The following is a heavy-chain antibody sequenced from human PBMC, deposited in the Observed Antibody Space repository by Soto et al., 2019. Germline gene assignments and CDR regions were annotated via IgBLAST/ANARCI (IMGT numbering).Heavy chain of an antibody. CDR3: ARDARTDYSLDY. V-gene: IGHV3-66*01. CDR2: IYSGGST. J-gene: IGHJ4*02. Sequence: GGSLRLSCAASGFTVSSNYMSWVRQAPGKGLEWVSVIYSGGSTYYADSVKGRFTISRDNSKNTLYLQMNSLRAEDTAVYYCARDARTDYSLDYWGQGTLVTVSS. D-gene: IGHD4-4*01. CDR1: GFTVSSNY.